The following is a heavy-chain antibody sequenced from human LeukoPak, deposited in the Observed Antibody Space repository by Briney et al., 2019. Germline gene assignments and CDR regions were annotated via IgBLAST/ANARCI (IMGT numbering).Heavy chain of an antibody. CDR2: ISGSGGSS. CDR1: GFTFSSYA. J-gene: IGHJ4*02. V-gene: IGHV3-23*01. D-gene: IGHD6-13*01. CDR3: TRRIAAAGNPSNFDY. Sequence: GGSLRLSCAASGFTFSSYAMSWVRQVPGKGLEWVSAISGSGGSSYYADSVKGRFTISRDNSKNTLYLQMNSLRAEDTAVYYCTRRIAAAGNPSNFDYWGQGTLVTVSS.